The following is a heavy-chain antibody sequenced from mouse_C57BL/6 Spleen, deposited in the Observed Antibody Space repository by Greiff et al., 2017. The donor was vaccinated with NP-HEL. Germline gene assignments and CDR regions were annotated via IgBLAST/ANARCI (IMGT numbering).Heavy chain of an antibody. CDR2: ISSGSSTI. CDR3: ARPSMVTTKWFAY. J-gene: IGHJ3*01. V-gene: IGHV5-17*01. Sequence: EVKLVESGGGLVKPGGSLKLSCAASGFTFSDYGMHWVRQAPEKGLEWVAYISSGSSTIYYADTVKGRFTISRDNAKNTLFLQMTSLRSEDTAMYYCARPSMVTTKWFAYWGQGTLVTVSA. D-gene: IGHD2-2*01. CDR1: GFTFSDYG.